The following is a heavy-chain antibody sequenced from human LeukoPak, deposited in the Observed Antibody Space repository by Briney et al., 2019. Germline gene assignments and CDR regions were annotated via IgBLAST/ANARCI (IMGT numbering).Heavy chain of an antibody. Sequence: ASVKVSCKASGYTFTSYGISWVRQAPGQGLEWMGWISAYNGNTNYAQKLQGRVTMTRDTSTSTVYMWLSSLRSEDTAVYYCARIRDSYNDAYDVWGQGTMVTVSS. CDR3: ARIRDSYNDAYDV. J-gene: IGHJ3*01. CDR2: ISAYNGNT. D-gene: IGHD5-24*01. CDR1: GYTFTSYG. V-gene: IGHV1-18*01.